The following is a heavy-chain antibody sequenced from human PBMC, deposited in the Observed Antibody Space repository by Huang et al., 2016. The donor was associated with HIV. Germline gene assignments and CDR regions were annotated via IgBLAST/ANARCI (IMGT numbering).Heavy chain of an antibody. CDR2: ITGSSSFQ. D-gene: IGHD3-10*01. CDR3: VRENYGSGSTLHWFDP. J-gene: IGHJ5*02. Sequence: DVQLVESGGGLVKPGGSLRLSCAASGFSFDSFAMHWVSQAPGKGREWDASITGSSSFQDYAVSLTGRFTVSRDNAKNSLYLQMNSLRPEDTAVYYCVRENYGSGSTLHWFDPWGQGTLVTVSS. CDR1: GFSFDSFA. V-gene: IGHV3-21*01.